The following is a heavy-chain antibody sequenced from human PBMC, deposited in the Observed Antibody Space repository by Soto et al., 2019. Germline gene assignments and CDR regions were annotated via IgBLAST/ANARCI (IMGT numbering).Heavy chain of an antibody. J-gene: IGHJ6*02. D-gene: IGHD1-1*01. CDR2: VYYTGST. Sequence: SETLSLTCAVSGYSISSAYYWGWIRQPPGKGLERIGSVYYTGSTDYNPSLKSRVTISVDRSKNQFSLKLSSVTAADTAVYYCAREETGTLLSPPYTTTIVGMDVWGQGTTVTVSS. CDR3: AREETGTLLSPPYTTTIVGMDV. V-gene: IGHV4-38-2*02. CDR1: GYSISSAYY.